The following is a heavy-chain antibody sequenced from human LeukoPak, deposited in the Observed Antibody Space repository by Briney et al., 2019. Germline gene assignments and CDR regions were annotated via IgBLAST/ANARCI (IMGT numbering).Heavy chain of an antibody. CDR3: GRAMDYYDSSDY. D-gene: IGHD3-22*01. CDR2: INAGSGNT. J-gene: IGHJ4*02. CDR1: GYTFTSYA. V-gene: IGHV1-3*01. Sequence: VASVKLSCEASGYTFTSYAMHWVRQAPGQRLEWMGWINAGSGNTKYSQKFQGRVTITRDTSASTAYMELSSLRSEDTAVYYCGRAMDYYDSSDYWGQGTLVTVSS.